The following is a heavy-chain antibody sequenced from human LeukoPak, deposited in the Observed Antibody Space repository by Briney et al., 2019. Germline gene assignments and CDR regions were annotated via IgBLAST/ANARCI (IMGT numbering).Heavy chain of an antibody. J-gene: IGHJ3*02. CDR1: GGTFSSYA. Sequence: SVKVSCKASGGTFSSYAISWVRQAPGQGLEWMGGIIPIFGTANYAQKFQGRVTITADESTSTAYMELSSLRSEDTAVYYCATNIDYGDYRAFDIWGQGTMVTVSS. CDR3: ATNIDYGDYRAFDI. D-gene: IGHD4-17*01. CDR2: IIPIFGTA. V-gene: IGHV1-69*13.